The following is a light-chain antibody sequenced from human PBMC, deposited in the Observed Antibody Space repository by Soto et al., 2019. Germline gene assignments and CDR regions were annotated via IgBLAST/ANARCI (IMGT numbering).Light chain of an antibody. CDR1: QSINSN. J-gene: IGKJ1*01. CDR2: GAS. V-gene: IGKV3-15*01. CDR3: QQYNNWPTWT. Sequence: EVLMTQSPATLSVSPGDRATLSCRASQSINSNLAWYQQQPGQAPRLLIYGASTRATAVPARFSGSGSGTEFTLTISSLQSEDFAVYYCQQYNNWPTWTFGQGTKVDI.